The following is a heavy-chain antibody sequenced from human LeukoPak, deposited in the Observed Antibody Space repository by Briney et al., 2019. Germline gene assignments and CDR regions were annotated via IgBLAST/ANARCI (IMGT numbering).Heavy chain of an antibody. Sequence: SETLSLTCTVFGGSISSYYWSWIRQPPGKGLEWIGYIYYSGSTNYNPSLKSRVTISVDTSKNQFSLKLNSVTAADTAVYYCVREGTTVVTPDDNWFDPWGQGTLVTVSS. J-gene: IGHJ5*02. CDR2: IYYSGST. D-gene: IGHD4-23*01. CDR1: GGSISSYY. CDR3: VREGTTVVTPDDNWFDP. V-gene: IGHV4-59*01.